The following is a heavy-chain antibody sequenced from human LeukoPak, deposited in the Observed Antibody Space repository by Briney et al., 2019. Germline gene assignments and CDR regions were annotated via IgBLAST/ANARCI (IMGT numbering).Heavy chain of an antibody. V-gene: IGHV1-2*02. CDR3: ARTLAARIIPLRY. J-gene: IGHJ4*02. CDR2: INPNSGGT. D-gene: IGHD6-6*01. Sequence: ASVKVSCKASGYTFTGYYMHWVQQAPGQGLEWMGWINPNSGGTNYAQKFQGRVTMTRDTSISTAYMELSRLRSDDTAVYYCARTLAARIIPLRYWGQGTLVTVSS. CDR1: GYTFTGYY.